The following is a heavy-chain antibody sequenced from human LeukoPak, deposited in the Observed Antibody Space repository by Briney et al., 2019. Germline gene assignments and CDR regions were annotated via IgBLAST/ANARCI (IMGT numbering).Heavy chain of an antibody. CDR3: ARGGSSSWYH. D-gene: IGHD6-13*01. CDR2: KCYSGST. Sequence: KPSETLSLTCTVCGGSISSYHWRWLPQPPGKGREWLRYKCYSGSTNYNPSLKSRVTISVETSKNQVSFKNDPPASADTAVYYCARGGSSSWYHWGQGTLVTVSS. J-gene: IGHJ4*02. CDR1: GGSISSYH. V-gene: IGHV4-59*01.